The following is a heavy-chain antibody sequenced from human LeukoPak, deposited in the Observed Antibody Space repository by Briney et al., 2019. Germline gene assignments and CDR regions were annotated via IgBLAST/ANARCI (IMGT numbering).Heavy chain of an antibody. CDR3: ARQVLMVYAVWGYNWFDP. V-gene: IGHV4-39*01. CDR2: IYYSGST. CDR1: GGSISSSSYY. Sequence: PSETLSLTCTVSGGSISSSSYYWGWIRQPPGKGLEWIGSIYYSGSTYYNPSLKSRVTISVDTSKSQFSLKLSSVTAADTAVYYCARQVLMVYAVWGYNWFDPWGQGTLVTVSS. J-gene: IGHJ5*02. D-gene: IGHD2-8*01.